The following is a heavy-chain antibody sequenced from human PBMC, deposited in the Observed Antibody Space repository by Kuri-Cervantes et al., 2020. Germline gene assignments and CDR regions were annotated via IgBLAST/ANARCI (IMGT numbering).Heavy chain of an antibody. CDR3: ARDGEVVVAAYYFDY. CDR2: ISSSSGTI. D-gene: IGHD2-15*01. Sequence: GGSLRLSCAASGFTFSSYSMNWVRQAPGKGLEWVSYISSSSGTIYYADSVKGRFTISRDNAKNSLYLQMNSLRDEDTAVYYCARDGEVVVAAYYFDYWGQGTLVTVSS. J-gene: IGHJ4*02. CDR1: GFTFSSYS. V-gene: IGHV3-48*02.